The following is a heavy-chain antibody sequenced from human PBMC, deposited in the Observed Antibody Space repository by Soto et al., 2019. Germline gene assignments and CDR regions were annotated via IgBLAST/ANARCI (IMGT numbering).Heavy chain of an antibody. J-gene: IGHJ5*02. V-gene: IGHV4-59*01. D-gene: IGHD4-17*01. CDR3: ARDVSGDYWFDP. Sequence: SETLSLTCTVSGGSISSYYWSWIRQPPGKGLVWIGYIYYSGSTNYNPSLKSRVTISVDTSKNQFSLKLSSVTAADTAVYYCARDVSGDYWFDPWGQGTLVTVSS. CDR2: IYYSGST. CDR1: GGSISSYY.